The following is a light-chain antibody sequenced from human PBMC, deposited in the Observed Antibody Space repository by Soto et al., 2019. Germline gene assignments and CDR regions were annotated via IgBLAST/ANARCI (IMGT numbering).Light chain of an antibody. J-gene: IGKJ4*01. CDR2: DAS. CDR1: QSVHSD. V-gene: IGKV3-15*01. CDR3: QQYTNWPPLT. Sequence: EIVMTQSPATLTVSPGEGATLSCRASQSVHSDLAWYQQKPGQAPRLLIYDASTRATGIPARFSGSGSGTEFTLTISSLQSEDFAVYYCQQYTNWPPLTFGGGTKVEI.